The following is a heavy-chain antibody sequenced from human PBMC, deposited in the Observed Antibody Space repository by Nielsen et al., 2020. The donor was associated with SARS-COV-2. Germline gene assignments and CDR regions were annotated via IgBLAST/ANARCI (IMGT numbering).Heavy chain of an antibody. CDR2: IDSDGSTT. J-gene: IGHJ4*02. CDR1: GFTFSHYW. V-gene: IGHV3-74*01. Sequence: GESLKISCAASGFTFSHYWMRWVRQAPGKGPVWVSYIDSDGSTTSYADSVKGRFTISRDNAKNTLYLQMSNLRAEDTAVCYCAQYCSTPTCYAAIGDWGQGTLVTVSS. D-gene: IGHD2-2*01. CDR3: AQYCSTPTCYAAIGD.